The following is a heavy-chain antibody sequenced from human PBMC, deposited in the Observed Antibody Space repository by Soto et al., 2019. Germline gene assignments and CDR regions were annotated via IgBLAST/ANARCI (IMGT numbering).Heavy chain of an antibody. V-gene: IGHV1-69*06. Sequence: QVQLVQSGAEVKKPGSSVKVSCKASGGTFSSYAISWVRQAPGQGLEWMGGLIPIFGTANYAQKFQGRVTITADKSTSTAYMELSSLRSEDTAVYYCASDYDFWSGSPDYYYGMDVWGQGTTVTVSS. CDR3: ASDYDFWSGSPDYYYGMDV. CDR2: LIPIFGTA. CDR1: GGTFSSYA. D-gene: IGHD3-3*01. J-gene: IGHJ6*02.